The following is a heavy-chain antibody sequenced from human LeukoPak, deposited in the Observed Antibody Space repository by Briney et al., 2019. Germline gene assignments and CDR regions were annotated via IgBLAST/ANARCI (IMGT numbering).Heavy chain of an antibody. V-gene: IGHV4-59*01. CDR1: GDSFSSYY. CDR3: AGLGASGNGYLSWFDP. CDR2: IYYSGSP. D-gene: IGHD3-22*01. J-gene: IGHJ5*02. Sequence: PSETPSLTCTVSGDSFSSYYWSWIRQPPGKGLEWIGYIYYSGSPNYNPSLKSRVTISVDTSKNQFSLKLSSVTAADTAVYYCAGLGASGNGYLSWFDPWGQGTLVTVSS.